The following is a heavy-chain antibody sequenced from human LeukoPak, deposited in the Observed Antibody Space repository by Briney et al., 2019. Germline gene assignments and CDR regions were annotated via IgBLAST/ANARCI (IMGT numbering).Heavy chain of an antibody. Sequence: SETLSLTCAVYGGSFSGYYWSWIRQPPGKGLEWIGEINHRGSTNYNPSLKSRVTVSLDTSKNQFSLKLSSVTAADTAVYYCASEREWSGPFDYWGQGTLVTASS. CDR1: GGSFSGYY. CDR3: ASEREWSGPFDY. V-gene: IGHV4-34*01. J-gene: IGHJ4*02. CDR2: INHRGST. D-gene: IGHD3-3*01.